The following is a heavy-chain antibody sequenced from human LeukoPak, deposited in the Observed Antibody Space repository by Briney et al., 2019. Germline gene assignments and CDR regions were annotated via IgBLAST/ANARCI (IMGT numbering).Heavy chain of an antibody. V-gene: IGHV4-39*07. J-gene: IGHJ4*02. D-gene: IGHD2-2*03. Sequence: SETLSLTCTISGGSISSYYWSWIRQPPGKGLEWIGSIYYSGSTYYNPSLKSRVAISVDTSKNQFSLKLSSVTAADTAVYYCARVDRFDYWGQGTLVTVSS. CDR1: GGSISSYY. CDR3: ARVDRFDY. CDR2: IYYSGST.